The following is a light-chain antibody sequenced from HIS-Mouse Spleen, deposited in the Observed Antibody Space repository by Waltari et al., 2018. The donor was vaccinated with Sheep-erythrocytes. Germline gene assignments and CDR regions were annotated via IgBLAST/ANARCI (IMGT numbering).Light chain of an antibody. CDR3: QQFNSYPLT. Sequence: DIMRTQSPDSLAVSLRERATIHCKSSQSVLYSSKNTNYLAWYQQKPGQPPKLLIYWASTRESGVPDRFSGSGSGTDFTLTISSLQPEDFATYYCQQFNSYPLTFGGGTKVEIK. CDR2: WAS. J-gene: IGKJ4*01. CDR1: QSVLYSSKNTNY. V-gene: IGKV4-1*01.